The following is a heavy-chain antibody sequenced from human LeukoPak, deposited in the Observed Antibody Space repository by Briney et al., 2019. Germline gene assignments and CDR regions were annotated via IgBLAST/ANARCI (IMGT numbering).Heavy chain of an antibody. Sequence: PGGSLRLSCAASGFTLSSYAISWVRQAPGQGLEWMGWISAYNGNTNYAQKLQGRVTMTTDTSTSTAYMELRSLRSDDTAVYYCARDLSSDQYYYGSGYVRSYIGGIDYWGQGTLVTVSS. CDR3: ARDLSSDQYYYGSGYVRSYIGGIDY. J-gene: IGHJ4*02. D-gene: IGHD3-10*01. CDR1: GFTLSSYA. V-gene: IGHV1-18*01. CDR2: ISAYNGNT.